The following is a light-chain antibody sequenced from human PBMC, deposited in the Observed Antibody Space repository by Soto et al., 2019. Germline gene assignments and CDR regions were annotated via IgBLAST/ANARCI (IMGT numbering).Light chain of an antibody. CDR1: QRVNNC. J-gene: IGKJ1*01. CDR2: DAS. Sequence: DIQMTQSPSTMSASVGDRVSITCRASQRVNNCLAWYQQKPGKAPTLLIYDASSLQSGDPSRFSGSVTGTEFTLTIRRLQPDDFATYYCQQYPIDWTFGQGTKVEIK. V-gene: IGKV1-5*01. CDR3: QQYPIDWT.